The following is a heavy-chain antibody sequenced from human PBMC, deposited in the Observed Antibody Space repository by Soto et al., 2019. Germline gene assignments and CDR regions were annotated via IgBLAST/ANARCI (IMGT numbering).Heavy chain of an antibody. CDR2: INSDGSST. D-gene: IGHD6-19*01. CDR3: ARRRGSSGWKTNFDY. Sequence: GGFLSLSCAASRYSFRSYGLHWVRQAPGKGLVWVSRINSDGSSTSYADSVKGRFTISRDNAKNTLYLQMNSLRAEDTAVYYCARRRGSSGWKTNFDYWGQGTLVTVSS. CDR1: RYSFRSYG. V-gene: IGHV3-74*01. J-gene: IGHJ4*02.